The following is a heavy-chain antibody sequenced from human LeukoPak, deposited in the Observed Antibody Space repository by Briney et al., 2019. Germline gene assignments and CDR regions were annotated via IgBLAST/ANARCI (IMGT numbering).Heavy chain of an antibody. CDR3: ASFYDYGDYGPGIDY. J-gene: IGHJ4*02. Sequence: GASVKVSCKASGGTFSSYAISWVRQAPGQGLEWMGGIIPIFGTANYAQKFQGRVTITADESTSTAYMELSSLRSEDTAVYYCASFYDYGDYGPGIDYWGQGTLVTVSS. CDR1: GGTFSSYA. D-gene: IGHD4-17*01. V-gene: IGHV1-69*13. CDR2: IIPIFGTA.